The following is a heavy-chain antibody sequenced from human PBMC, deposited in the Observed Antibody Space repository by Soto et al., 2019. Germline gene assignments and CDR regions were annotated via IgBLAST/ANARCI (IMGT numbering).Heavy chain of an antibody. CDR2: IIPIFGTA. V-gene: IGHV1-69*13. J-gene: IGHJ3*02. CDR1: GGTFSSYA. Sequence: SVKVSCKASGGTFSSYAISWVRQAPGQGLEWMGGIIPIFGTANYAQKFQGRVTITADESTSTAYMELSSLRSEDTAVYYCARGPEEAYYDSSGYSDAFDIWGQGTMVTVS. CDR3: ARGPEEAYYDSSGYSDAFDI. D-gene: IGHD3-22*01.